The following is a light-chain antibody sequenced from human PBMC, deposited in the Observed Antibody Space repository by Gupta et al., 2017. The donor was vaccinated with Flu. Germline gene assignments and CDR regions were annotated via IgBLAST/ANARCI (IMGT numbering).Light chain of an antibody. CDR3: QRHVESPKWA. CDR2: GSS. Sequence: EIVLTQSPGTLSLSPGERATLSCRASLSLSANFLAWYQQKPGQAPRLLMYGSSSRATGIPDEFSSCGSGRDDTLTISRLGHADAAVYYCQRHVESPKWAFGQGTKVEIK. J-gene: IGKJ1*01. V-gene: IGKV3-20*01. CDR1: LSLSANF.